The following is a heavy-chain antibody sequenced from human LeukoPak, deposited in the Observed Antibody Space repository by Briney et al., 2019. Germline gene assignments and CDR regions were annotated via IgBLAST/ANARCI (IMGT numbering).Heavy chain of an antibody. CDR3: ARVLFEKNDSSGYYLSIYHFDY. V-gene: IGHV1-69*01. D-gene: IGHD3-22*01. CDR1: GGTFSSYA. J-gene: IGHJ4*02. Sequence: SVKVSCKASGGTFSSYAISWVRQAPGQGLEWMGGIIPIFGTANYAQKFQGRVTITEDESTSTAYMELSSLRSEDTAVYYCARVLFEKNDSSGYYLSIYHFDYWGQGTLVTVSS. CDR2: IIPIFGTA.